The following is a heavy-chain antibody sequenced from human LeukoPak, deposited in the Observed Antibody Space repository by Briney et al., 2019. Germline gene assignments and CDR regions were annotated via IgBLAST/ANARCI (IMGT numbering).Heavy chain of an antibody. CDR3: ARENYDILTGYILAHYFDY. J-gene: IGHJ4*02. D-gene: IGHD3-9*01. CDR2: INHSGST. CDR1: GGSFSGYY. Sequence: SETLSLTCAVYGGSFSGYYWSWIRQPPGKGLEWIGEINHSGSTNYNPSLKSRVTISVDTSKNQFSLKLSSVTAADTAVYYCARENYDILTGYILAHYFDYWGQGTLVTVPS. V-gene: IGHV4-34*01.